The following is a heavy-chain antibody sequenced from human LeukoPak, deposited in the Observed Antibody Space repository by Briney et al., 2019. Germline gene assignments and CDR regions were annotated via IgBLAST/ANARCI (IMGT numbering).Heavy chain of an antibody. CDR3: ASRGVGAAYYFDY. V-gene: IGHV1-2*02. CDR2: INPNSGGT. Sequence: ASVKVSCKASGYTFTSYGISWVRQAPGQGLEWMGWINPNSGGTNYAQKFQGRVTMTRDTSISTAYMELSRLRSDDTAVYYCASRGVGAAYYFDYWGQGTLVTVSS. D-gene: IGHD1-26*01. J-gene: IGHJ4*02. CDR1: GYTFTSYG.